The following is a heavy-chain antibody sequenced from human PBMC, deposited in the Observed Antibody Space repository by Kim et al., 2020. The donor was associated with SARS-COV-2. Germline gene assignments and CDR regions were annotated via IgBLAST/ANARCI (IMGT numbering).Heavy chain of an antibody. D-gene: IGHD3-16*01. J-gene: IGHJ5*02. CDR2: ILYSGST. V-gene: IGHV4-59*13. CDR1: GGSISSYY. CDR3: SRETLEGDFVNWFDP. Sequence: SETLSLTCTVSGGSISSYYSSWIRQPPGNGLEWIGDILYSGSTNYNPSLKSRVTISVDTPKNQFSLNLSSVTAADTAVYYCSRETLEGDFVNWFDPWGQG.